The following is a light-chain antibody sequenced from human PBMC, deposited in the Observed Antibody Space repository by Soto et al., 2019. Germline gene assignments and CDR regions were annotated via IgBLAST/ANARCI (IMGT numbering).Light chain of an antibody. CDR3: QQYNNWPRV. CDR2: GAS. CDR1: QSCSSN. J-gene: IGKJ1*01. Sequence: EIVMTLSPATLSVSPGERATLSCRASQSCSSNLPCYQHKPGQAPRLLIYGASTRATGIPASLSGSVSGTEFTLTISFLQSEAFAVYYSQQYNNWPRVFGQGTKVDIK. V-gene: IGKV3-15*01.